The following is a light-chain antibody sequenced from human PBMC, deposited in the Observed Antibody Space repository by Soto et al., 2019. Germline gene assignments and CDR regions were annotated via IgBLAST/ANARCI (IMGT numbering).Light chain of an antibody. Sequence: AIQMTQSPSSLSASVGDRVTITCRASQGIRNDLGWYQQKPGKAPKLLIYAASSLQSGVPSRFXGXGXGTXXXXXXXXXQPEDFATYYCLQDYSYPLTFGQGTKVEXX. V-gene: IGKV1-6*01. CDR3: LQDYSYPLT. J-gene: IGKJ1*01. CDR1: QGIRND. CDR2: AAS.